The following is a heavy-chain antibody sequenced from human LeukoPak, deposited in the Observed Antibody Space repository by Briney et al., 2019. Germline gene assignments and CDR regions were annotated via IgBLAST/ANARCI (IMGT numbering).Heavy chain of an antibody. D-gene: IGHD3-22*01. Sequence: MSSETLSLTCAVYGGSFSGYYWSWLRQPPGKGLEWIGEINHSGSTNYNPSLKSRVTISVDTSKSQYSLKLSSVTAGDTAVYYCARGRPLVIDYWGQGTLVTVSS. CDR1: GGSFSGYY. V-gene: IGHV4-34*01. CDR3: ARGRPLVIDY. CDR2: INHSGST. J-gene: IGHJ4*02.